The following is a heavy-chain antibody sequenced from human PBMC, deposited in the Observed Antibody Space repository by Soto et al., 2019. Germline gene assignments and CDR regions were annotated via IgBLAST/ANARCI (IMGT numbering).Heavy chain of an antibody. D-gene: IGHD2-2*01. V-gene: IGHV4-34*01. CDR1: GGSFSGYY. CDR2: INHSGST. J-gene: IGHJ5*02. Sequence: QVQLQQWGAGLLKPSETLSLTCAVYGGSFSGYYWSWIRQPPGKGLEWIGEINHSGSTNYNPSLKSRVTISVDTSKNQFSLKLSSVTAADTAVYYCASHYCSSTSCAGGWFDPWGQGTLVTVSS. CDR3: ASHYCSSTSCAGGWFDP.